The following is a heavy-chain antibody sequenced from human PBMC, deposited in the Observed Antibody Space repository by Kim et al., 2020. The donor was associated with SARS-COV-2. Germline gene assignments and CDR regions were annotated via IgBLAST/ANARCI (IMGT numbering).Heavy chain of an antibody. CDR1: GFTFSSYW. V-gene: IGHV3-74*01. Sequence: GGSLRLSCAASGFTFSSYWMHWVRQAPGKGLVWVSRINSDGSSTSYADSVKGRFTISRDNAKNTLYLQMNSLRAEDTAVYYCARVRAADDYYYYYGMDVWGQGTTVTVSS. CDR3: ARVRAADDYYYYYGMDV. J-gene: IGHJ6*02. D-gene: IGHD6-25*01. CDR2: INSDGSST.